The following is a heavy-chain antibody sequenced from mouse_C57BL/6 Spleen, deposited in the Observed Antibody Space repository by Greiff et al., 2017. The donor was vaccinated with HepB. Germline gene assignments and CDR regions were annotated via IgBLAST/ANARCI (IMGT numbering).Heavy chain of an antibody. CDR3: ARGSNYYWYFDV. Sequence: EVQLVESGGGLVKPGGSLKLSCAASGFTFSSYAMSWVRQTPEKRLEWVATISDGGSYTYYPDNVKGRFTISRDNAKNNLYLQMSHLKSEDTAMYYCARGSNYYWYFDVWGTGTTVTVSS. CDR2: ISDGGSYT. CDR1: GFTFSSYA. J-gene: IGHJ1*03. D-gene: IGHD2-5*01. V-gene: IGHV5-4*01.